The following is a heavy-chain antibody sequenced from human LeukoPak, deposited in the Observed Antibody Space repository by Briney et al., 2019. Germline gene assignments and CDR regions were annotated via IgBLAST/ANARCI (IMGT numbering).Heavy chain of an antibody. CDR2: INHSGST. Sequence: PSETLSLTCAVYGGSFSGCYWSWIRQPPGKGLEWIGEINHSGSTNYNPSLKSRVTISVDTSKNQFSLKLSSVTAADTAVYYCARGVDKDSSGSDAFDIWGQGTMVTVSS. CDR1: GGSFSGCY. J-gene: IGHJ3*02. CDR3: ARGVDKDSSGSDAFDI. V-gene: IGHV4-34*01. D-gene: IGHD3-22*01.